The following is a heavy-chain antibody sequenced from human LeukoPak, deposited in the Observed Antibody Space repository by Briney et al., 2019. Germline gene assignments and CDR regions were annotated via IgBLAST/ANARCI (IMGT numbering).Heavy chain of an antibody. CDR2: IIAYNGNT. D-gene: IGHD3-22*01. J-gene: IGHJ6*03. CDR1: GYTFTSYG. Sequence: ASVKVSCKASGYTFTSYGISWVRQAPGQGLEWMGWIIAYNGNTNYAQKLQGRVTMTTDTSTSTAYMELRSLRSDDTAVYYCARDNHDSIFGTLSLSYYYYMDVWGKGTTVTVSS. V-gene: IGHV1-18*01. CDR3: ARDNHDSIFGTLSLSYYYYMDV.